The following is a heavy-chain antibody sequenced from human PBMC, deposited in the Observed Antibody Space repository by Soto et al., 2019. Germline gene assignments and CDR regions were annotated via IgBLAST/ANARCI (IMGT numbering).Heavy chain of an antibody. V-gene: IGHV1-69*01. CDR1: GGTFSSYA. CDR2: IIPIFGTA. Sequence: QVQLVQSGAEVKKPGSSVKVSCKASGGTFSSYAISWVRQAPGQGLEWMGGIIPIFGTANYAQKFQGRVTITADESTSTAYMELSSLRSEDTAVYYCVGPNYYGSGSYEGLFDYWGQGTLVTVSS. D-gene: IGHD3-10*01. CDR3: VGPNYYGSGSYEGLFDY. J-gene: IGHJ4*02.